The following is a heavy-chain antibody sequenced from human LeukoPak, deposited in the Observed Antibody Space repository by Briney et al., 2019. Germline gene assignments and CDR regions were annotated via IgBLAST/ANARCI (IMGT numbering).Heavy chain of an antibody. CDR3: ARDRGQTGADGWFDP. J-gene: IGHJ5*02. D-gene: IGHD1-1*01. CDR2: IRYDESKT. Sequence: GGSLRLSCAASGFSFEAYGMHWVRRAHGKGLEWLAFIRYDESKTYYADSIKGRFTNSRDNSKNTLYLQMNSLRAEDTAVYYCARDRGQTGADGWFDPWGQGTLVTVSS. V-gene: IGHV3-30*02. CDR1: GFSFEAYG.